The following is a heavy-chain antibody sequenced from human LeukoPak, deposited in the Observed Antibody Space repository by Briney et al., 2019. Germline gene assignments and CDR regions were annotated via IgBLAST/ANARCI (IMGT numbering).Heavy chain of an antibody. J-gene: IGHJ4*02. CDR1: GFTLTTYW. CDR3: ARENWTNDY. CDR2: IKTDVSEK. Sequence: GGSLRLSCAASGFTLTTYWMSWVRQAPGEGVEGVANIKTDVSEKFYVATENARFTISRDNAKNSLYLQMNSLRAEDTALYYCARENWTNDYWGRGTLVTVSS. D-gene: IGHD1/OR15-1a*01. V-gene: IGHV3-7*01.